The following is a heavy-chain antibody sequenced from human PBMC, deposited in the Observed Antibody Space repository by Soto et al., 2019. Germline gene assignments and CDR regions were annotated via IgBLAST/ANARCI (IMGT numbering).Heavy chain of an antibody. V-gene: IGHV3-53*04. Sequence: PGGSLSLSCAASGFTVSSNYMSWVRQAPGKGLEWVSVIYSGGSTYYADSVKGRFTISRHNSKNTLYLQMNSLRAEDTAVYYCARGAGSYSAPPFAYRVHGTPVPVSS. D-gene: IGHD1-26*01. CDR2: IYSGGST. J-gene: IGHJ4*01. CDR3: ARGAGSYSAPPFAY. CDR1: GFTVSSNY.